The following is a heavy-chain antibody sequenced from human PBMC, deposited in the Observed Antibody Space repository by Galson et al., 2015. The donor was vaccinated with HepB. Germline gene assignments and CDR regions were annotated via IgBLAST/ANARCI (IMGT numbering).Heavy chain of an antibody. J-gene: IGHJ5*02. V-gene: IGHV3-30*04. Sequence: SLRLSCAASGFTFSSYAMHWVRQAPGKGLEWVAVISYDGSNKYYADSVKGRFTISRDNSKNTLYLQMNSLRAEDTAVYYCARGSPYGSGIKNPWFDPWGQGTLVTVSS. D-gene: IGHD3-10*01. CDR2: ISYDGSNK. CDR1: GFTFSSYA. CDR3: ARGSPYGSGIKNPWFDP.